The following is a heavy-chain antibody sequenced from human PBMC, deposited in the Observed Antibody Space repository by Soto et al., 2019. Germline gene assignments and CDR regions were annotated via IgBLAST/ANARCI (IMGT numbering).Heavy chain of an antibody. Sequence: QVQLVQSGAEVKKPGSSVKVSCKASGGTFSSYTISWVRQAPGQGLEWMGRIIPILRIANYAQKFQGRVTITAVKFTNTAYMELGGLRSEKAAVNNCASLALGSYWAQGTLGTVSS. CDR3: ASLALGSY. J-gene: IGHJ4*02. CDR2: IIPILRIA. D-gene: IGHD6-13*01. V-gene: IGHV1-69*02. CDR1: GGTFSSYT.